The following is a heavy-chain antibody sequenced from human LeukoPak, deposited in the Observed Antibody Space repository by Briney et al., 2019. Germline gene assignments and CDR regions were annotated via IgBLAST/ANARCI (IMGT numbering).Heavy chain of an antibody. CDR2: INPSGGGK. D-gene: IGHD3-10*01. CDR1: GYTFTYHL. Sequence: PRASVKVSCKASGYTFTYHLMHWVREAPGQGREWMGVINPSGGGKRYTQKFQGRVPMTRDTSTNTVYMELSSLRSEDTAVYYCARVGETDGFDIWGQGTMVTVSS. J-gene: IGHJ3*02. CDR3: ARVGETDGFDI. V-gene: IGHV1-46*01.